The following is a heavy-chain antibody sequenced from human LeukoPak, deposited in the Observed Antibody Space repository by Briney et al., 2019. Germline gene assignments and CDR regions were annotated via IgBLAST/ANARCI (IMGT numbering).Heavy chain of an antibody. Sequence: SETLSLTCTVSGGSINTYYWSWIRQPPGKGLEWIGYIYYIGNTNYNPSLKSRVTISINTSRNQFSLKLSSVTAAGTAVYYCARDKGGYNDSWGQGALVTVSS. CDR2: IYYIGNT. J-gene: IGHJ4*02. D-gene: IGHD5-24*01. CDR3: ARDKGGYNDS. CDR1: GGSINTYY. V-gene: IGHV4-59*13.